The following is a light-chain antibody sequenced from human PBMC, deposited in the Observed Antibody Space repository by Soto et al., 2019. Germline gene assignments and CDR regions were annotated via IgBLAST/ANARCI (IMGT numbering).Light chain of an antibody. V-gene: IGKV3-15*01. CDR1: QSVSYY. CDR3: QQYAYWPET. CDR2: DAS. J-gene: IGKJ1*01. Sequence: EILMTQSPATLSVSPGERVTLXXRASQSVSYYLAWYQQKPGQAPRXVIYDASTRATGIPVRFSGSGSGTEFTLTISSLQSEDFAVYYCQQYAYWPETFGQGTKVDIK.